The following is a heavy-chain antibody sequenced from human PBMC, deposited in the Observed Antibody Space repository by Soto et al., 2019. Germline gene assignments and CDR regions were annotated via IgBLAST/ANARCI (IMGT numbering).Heavy chain of an antibody. J-gene: IGHJ1*01. Sequence: GESLKISCKGSGYSYTSNWIGWVRQMPGKGLEWVGLTHPGDSETRYSPSFQGQVIISVDKSISTAYLQWSSLKASDTAVYYCARHDGGISGTRFQHWCQGTLVTVSS. CDR3: ARHDGGISGTRFQH. CDR2: THPGDSET. D-gene: IGHD1-20*01. V-gene: IGHV5-51*01. CDR1: GYSYTSNW.